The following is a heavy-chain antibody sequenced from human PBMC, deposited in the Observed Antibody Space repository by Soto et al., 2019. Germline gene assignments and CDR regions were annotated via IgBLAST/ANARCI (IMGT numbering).Heavy chain of an antibody. CDR1: GGTFSTYT. CDR2: IIPIIGII. Sequence: QVQLVQSGAEVKKPGSSVKVSCKASGGTFSTYTITWVRQAPGQGLEWMGRIIPIIGIINYAQKFQGRVTISADKFTGTAYIELTGLRSDVTAVYYCAGDPDSHYNDSHASSYPWGQGTLVTVSS. V-gene: IGHV1-69*08. CDR3: AGDPDSHYNDSHASSYP. J-gene: IGHJ5*02. D-gene: IGHD4-4*01.